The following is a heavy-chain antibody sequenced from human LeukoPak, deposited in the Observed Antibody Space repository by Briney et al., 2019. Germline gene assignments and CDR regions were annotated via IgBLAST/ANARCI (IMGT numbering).Heavy chain of an antibody. V-gene: IGHV4-59*01. CDR3: ARAGGSGSYYRDAFDI. CDR2: IYYSGST. CDR1: GGSISSYY. Sequence: SETLSLTCTVSGGSISSYYWSWIRQPPGKGLEWIGYIYYSGSTNYNPSLKSRVTISVDTSKNQFSLKLSSVTAADTAVYYCARAGGSGSYYRDAFDIWGQGTMVTVSS. D-gene: IGHD3-10*01. J-gene: IGHJ3*02.